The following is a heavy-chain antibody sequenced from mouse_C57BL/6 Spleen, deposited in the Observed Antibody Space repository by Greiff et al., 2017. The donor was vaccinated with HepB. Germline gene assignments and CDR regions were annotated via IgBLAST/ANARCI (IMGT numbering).Heavy chain of an antibody. V-gene: IGHV1-19*01. CDR3: ARAEGLRFDY. CDR2: INPYNGGT. CDR1: GYTFTDYY. Sequence: VQLQQSGPVLVKPGASVKMSCKASGYTFTDYYMNWVKQSHGKSLEWIGVINPYNGGTSYNQKFKGKATLTVDKSSSTAYMELNSLTSEDSAVYYCARAEGLRFDYWGQGTTLTVSS. D-gene: IGHD2-4*01. J-gene: IGHJ2*01.